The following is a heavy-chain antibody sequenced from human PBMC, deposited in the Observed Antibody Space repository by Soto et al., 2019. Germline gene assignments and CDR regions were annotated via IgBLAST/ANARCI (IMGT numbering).Heavy chain of an antibody. D-gene: IGHD4-17*01. Sequence: SETLSLTCTVSGGSSSSYGWSWIRQPPGKGLEWIGYIYYSGSTNYNPSLKSRVTISVDTSKNQFSLKLSSVTAADTAVYYCARVLYGDTGYFDYWGQGTLVTVSS. CDR3: ARVLYGDTGYFDY. CDR1: GGSSSSYG. CDR2: IYYSGST. V-gene: IGHV4-59*01. J-gene: IGHJ4*02.